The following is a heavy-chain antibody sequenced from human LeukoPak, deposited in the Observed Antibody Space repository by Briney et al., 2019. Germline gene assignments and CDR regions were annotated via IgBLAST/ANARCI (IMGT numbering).Heavy chain of an antibody. CDR3: AKVDERGYCSSTSCYGDY. Sequence: GGSLRLSCAASGFTFITYAMTWVRQAPGEELEWVSAISGSGTYTYYADSVKGRFTISRDNSKNTLFLQMNSLRAEDTAVYYCAKVDERGYCSSTSCYGDYWGQGTLVTVSS. CDR2: ISGSGTYT. J-gene: IGHJ4*02. D-gene: IGHD2-2*01. V-gene: IGHV3-23*01. CDR1: GFTFITYA.